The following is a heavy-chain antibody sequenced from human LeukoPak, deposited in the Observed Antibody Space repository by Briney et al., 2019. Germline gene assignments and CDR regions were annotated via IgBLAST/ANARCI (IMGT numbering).Heavy chain of an antibody. CDR2: INHRGDT. J-gene: IGHJ4*02. Sequence: PSETLSLTCTASGGSISSSTYYWGWIRQSPEKGLEWIGEINHRGDTNYNPSLKSRVTISVDTSKNQFSLKLSPVTAADTAVYYCARHTTIFGHFGYWGQGTLVTVSS. V-gene: IGHV4-39*01. D-gene: IGHD3-3*01. CDR3: ARHTTIFGHFGY. CDR1: GGSISSSTYY.